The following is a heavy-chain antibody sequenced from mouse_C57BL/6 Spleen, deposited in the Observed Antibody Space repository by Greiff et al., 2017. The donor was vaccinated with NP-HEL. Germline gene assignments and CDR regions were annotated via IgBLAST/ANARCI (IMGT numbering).Heavy chain of an antibody. CDR1: GFTFSSYT. CDR2: ISGGGGNT. D-gene: IGHD1-1*01. Sequence: EVHLVESGGGLVKPGGSLKLSCAASGFTFSSYTMSWVRQTPEKRLEWVATISGGGGNTYYPDSVKGRFTISRDNAKNTLYLQMSSLRSEDTALYYCARRGLLLRGDYFDYWGQGTTLTVSS. CDR3: ARRGLLLRGDYFDY. J-gene: IGHJ2*01. V-gene: IGHV5-9*01.